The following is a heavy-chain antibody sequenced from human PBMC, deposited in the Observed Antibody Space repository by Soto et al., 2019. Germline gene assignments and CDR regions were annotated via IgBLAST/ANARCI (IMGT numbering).Heavy chain of an antibody. CDR1: GYIFVNYG. J-gene: IGHJ6*02. CDR3: VMVDNYVTPTPQDV. CDR2: ISPYTGNT. Sequence: QVQLVQSGDEVKKPGASVKVSCKASGYIFVNYGIAWVRRAPGQGLEWMGWISPYTGNTHSASKVQGRLTMTTDTSTSTAYMDLGSLTSDDTAVHYCVMVDNYVTPTPQDVWGQGTTVTVSS. V-gene: IGHV1-18*01. D-gene: IGHD3-16*01.